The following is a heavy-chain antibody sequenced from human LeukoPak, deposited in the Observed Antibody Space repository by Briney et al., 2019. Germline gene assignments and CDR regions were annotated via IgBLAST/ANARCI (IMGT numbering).Heavy chain of an antibody. CDR3: ASSMDTAMVYYYGMDV. V-gene: IGHV4-61*01. D-gene: IGHD5-18*01. J-gene: IGHJ6*04. CDR2: IYYSGST. CDR1: GCSVSSGSYY. Sequence: PSETLSLTCSVSGCSVSSGSYYWSWLRQPPERGLGWIGYIYYSGSTNYNPSLKSRVTISVDTSKNQFSLKLSSVTAADTAVYYCASSMDTAMVYYYGMDVWGKGTTVTVSS.